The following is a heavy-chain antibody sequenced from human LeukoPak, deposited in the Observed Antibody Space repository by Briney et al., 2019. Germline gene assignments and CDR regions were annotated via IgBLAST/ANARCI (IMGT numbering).Heavy chain of an antibody. CDR2: INPNSGGT. Sequence: GASVKVSCKASGGTFSGYAISWVRQAPGQGLEWMGWINPNSGGTNYAQKFQGWVTMTRDTSISTAYMELSRLRSDDTAVYYCARTYCSGGGCYTDHYGMDVWGQGTTVTVSS. CDR3: ARTYCSGGGCYTDHYGMDV. CDR1: GGTFSGYA. D-gene: IGHD2-15*01. V-gene: IGHV1-2*04. J-gene: IGHJ6*02.